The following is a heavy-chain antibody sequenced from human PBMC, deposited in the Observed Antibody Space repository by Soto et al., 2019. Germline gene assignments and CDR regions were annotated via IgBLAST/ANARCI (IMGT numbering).Heavy chain of an antibody. CDR2: ISSNGGST. J-gene: IGHJ4*02. D-gene: IGHD6-19*01. Sequence: GGSLRLSCSASGFTFSSYAMHWVRQAPGKGLEYVSAISSNGGSTYYADSVKGRFTISRDNSKNTLYLQMSSLRAEDTAVYYCVKTGIAVAGTGYFDYWGQGTLVTVSS. CDR1: GFTFSSYA. CDR3: VKTGIAVAGTGYFDY. V-gene: IGHV3-64D*08.